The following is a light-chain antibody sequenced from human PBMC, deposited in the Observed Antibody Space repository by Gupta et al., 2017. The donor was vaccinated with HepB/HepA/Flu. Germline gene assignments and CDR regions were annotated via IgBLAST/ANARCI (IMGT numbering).Light chain of an antibody. Sequence: DIQMTQSPSSLSASVGDRVTITCRASQSISSYLNWYQQKPGKAPELLIYAASTLQTGVPSRFSGSGSGTDFTLTVSMLQPEDFATYYCQETDDTPSTFGGGTKVEIK. CDR2: AAS. CDR3: QETDDTPST. CDR1: QSISSY. J-gene: IGKJ4*01. V-gene: IGKV1-39*01.